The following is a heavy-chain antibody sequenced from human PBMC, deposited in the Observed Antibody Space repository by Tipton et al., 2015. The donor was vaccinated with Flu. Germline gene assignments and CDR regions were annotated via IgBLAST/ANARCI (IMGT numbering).Heavy chain of an antibody. D-gene: IGHD2-15*01. CDR2: INPSGGST. V-gene: IGHV1-46*01. CDR1: GYTFTSYY. J-gene: IGHJ5*02. Sequence: QLVQSGAEVKKPGASVKVSCKASGYTFTSYYMHWVRQAPGQGLDWMGIINPSGGSTSYAQKFQGRVTMTRDTSTSTVYMELSSLRSEDTAVYYCAKGGSLLLFAYNWFDPRGQGTLVTVPS. CDR3: AKGGSLLLFAYNWFDP.